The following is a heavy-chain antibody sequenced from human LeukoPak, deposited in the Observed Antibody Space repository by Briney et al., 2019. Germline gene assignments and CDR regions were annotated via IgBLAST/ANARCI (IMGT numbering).Heavy chain of an antibody. CDR2: IYYSGST. CDR3: ARGVDYDFWSGTLFDP. Sequence: SETLSLTCTVSGGSISSYYWSWIRQPPGKGLEWIGYIYYSGSTNYNPSLKSRVTISVDTSKNQFSLNLSSVTAADTAVYYCARGVDYDFWSGTLFDPWGQGTLVSVSS. J-gene: IGHJ5*02. D-gene: IGHD3-3*01. CDR1: GGSISSYY. V-gene: IGHV4-59*01.